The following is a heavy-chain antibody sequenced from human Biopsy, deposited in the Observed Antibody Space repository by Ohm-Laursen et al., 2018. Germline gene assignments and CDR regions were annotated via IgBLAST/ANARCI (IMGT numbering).Heavy chain of an antibody. CDR3: ARVGSGWAPFDK. J-gene: IGHJ4*02. CDR2: IFKDGNT. D-gene: IGHD6-19*01. Sequence: GTLSLICAVSGYSISSDYRWGWIRQAPGKTLEWLGNIFKDGNTHYNPSLRSRLIISIDTSKNQFSLMMTSVSGADTAVYFCARVGSGWAPFDKWGPGTLVTVSS. CDR1: GYSISSDYR. V-gene: IGHV4-38-2*01.